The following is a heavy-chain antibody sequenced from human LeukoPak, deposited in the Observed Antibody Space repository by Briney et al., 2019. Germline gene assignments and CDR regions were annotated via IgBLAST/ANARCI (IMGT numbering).Heavy chain of an antibody. D-gene: IGHD1-26*01. V-gene: IGHV3-30*02. J-gene: IGHJ4*02. CDR2: IRYDGSNK. Sequence: GGSLRLSCAASGFTFSSYGMHWVRQAPGKGLEWVAFIRYDGSNKYYADSVKGRFTISRDNSKNTLYLQMNSLRAEDTAVYYCAKRIGSYYNYFDYWGQGTLVTVSS. CDR1: GFTFSSYG. CDR3: AKRIGSYYNYFDY.